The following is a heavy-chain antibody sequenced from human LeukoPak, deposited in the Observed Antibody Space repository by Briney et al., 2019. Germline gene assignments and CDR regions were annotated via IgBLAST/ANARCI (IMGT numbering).Heavy chain of an antibody. CDR1: GFTFSSYG. V-gene: IGHV3-33*06. CDR2: IWYDGSDK. J-gene: IGHJ4*02. Sequence: PGGSLRLSCAASGFTFSSYGMHWVRQAPGKGLEWVAVIWYDGSDKYYADSVKGRFTISRDNSKNTVYLQMNSLRADDTAVYYCAKDRGPSGVSGFDSWGQATLVIDSS. CDR3: AKDRGPSGVSGFDS. D-gene: IGHD3-10*01.